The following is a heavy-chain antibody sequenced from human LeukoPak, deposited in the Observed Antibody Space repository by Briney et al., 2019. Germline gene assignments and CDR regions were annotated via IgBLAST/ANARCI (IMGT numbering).Heavy chain of an antibody. J-gene: IGHJ6*03. CDR3: ARENGCSSTSCLYYYYYYMDA. D-gene: IGHD2-2*01. V-gene: IGHV3-21*01. Sequence: GGSLRLSCAASGFTFSSYSMNWVRQAPGKGLEWVSSISSSSSYIYYADSVKGRFTISRDNAKNSLYLQMNSLRAEDTAVYYCARENGCSSTSCLYYYYYYMDAWGKGTTVTVSS. CDR1: GFTFSSYS. CDR2: ISSSSSYI.